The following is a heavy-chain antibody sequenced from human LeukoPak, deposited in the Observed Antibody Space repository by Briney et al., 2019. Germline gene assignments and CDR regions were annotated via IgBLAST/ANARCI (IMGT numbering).Heavy chain of an antibody. D-gene: IGHD6-19*01. CDR2: IYYSGST. CDR3: AGSIAVAGHDAFDI. V-gene: IGHV4-59*01. J-gene: IGHJ3*02. Sequence: SETLSLTCTVSGGSISSYYWSWVRQPPGKGLEWIGYIYYSGSTNYNPSLKSRVTISVDTSKNQFSLKLSSVTAADTAVYYCAGSIAVAGHDAFDIWGKGTMVTVSP. CDR1: GGSISSYY.